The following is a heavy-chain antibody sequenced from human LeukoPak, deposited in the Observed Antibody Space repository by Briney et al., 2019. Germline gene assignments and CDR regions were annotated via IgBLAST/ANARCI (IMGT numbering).Heavy chain of an antibody. CDR2: IYYCGST. J-gene: IGHJ3*02. CDR3: ASSRYDYDILTLRDAFDI. CDR1: GGSISSYY. D-gene: IGHD3-9*01. V-gene: IGHV4-59*01. Sequence: SETLSLTCTVSGGSISSYYWSWIRQPPGKGLEWIGYIYYCGSTNYNPSLKSRVTISVDTSKNQFSLKLSSVTAADTAVYYCASSRYDYDILTLRDAFDIWGQGTMVTVSS.